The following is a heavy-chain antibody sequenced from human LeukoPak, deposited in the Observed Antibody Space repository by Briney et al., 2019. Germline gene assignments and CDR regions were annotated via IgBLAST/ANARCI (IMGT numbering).Heavy chain of an antibody. CDR3: AKDSGSGSYYFDY. J-gene: IGHJ4*02. CDR2: ISYDGSNK. V-gene: IGHV3-30*18. CDR1: GFTFSSYG. D-gene: IGHD3-10*01. Sequence: GRSPRLSCAASGFTFSSYGMHWVRQAPGKGLEWVAVISYDGSNKYYADSVKGRFTISRDNSKNTLYLQMNSLRAEDTAVYYCAKDSGSGSYYFDYWGQGTLVTVSS.